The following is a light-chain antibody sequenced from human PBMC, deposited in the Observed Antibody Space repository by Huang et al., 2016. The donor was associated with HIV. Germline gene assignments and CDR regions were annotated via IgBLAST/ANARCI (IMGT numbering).Light chain of an antibody. Sequence: DIQMTQSPSSLSASVGDRVIITCRASQSISSYFNWYQQQPGNAPNLLIYAASSLQSGVPSRFSGSGSGTDCTLTSRSLQPEDFATYYCQQSYSNTFTFGAGTKVDVK. V-gene: IGKV1-39*01. CDR2: AAS. CDR1: QSISSY. CDR3: QQSYSNTFT. J-gene: IGKJ3*01.